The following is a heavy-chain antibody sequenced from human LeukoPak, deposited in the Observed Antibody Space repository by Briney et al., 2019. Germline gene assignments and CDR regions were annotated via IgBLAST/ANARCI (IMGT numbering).Heavy chain of an antibody. D-gene: IGHD4-17*01. CDR1: GGSFSGYY. CDR3: ARWASRGNYGDYYYFDY. Sequence: SETLSLTCAVYGGSFSGYYWSWIRQPPGKGLEWIGEINHSGSTNYNPSLKSRVTISVDTSKNQLSLKLSSVTAADTAVYYCARWASRGNYGDYYYFDYWGQGTLVTVSS. J-gene: IGHJ4*02. CDR2: INHSGST. V-gene: IGHV4-34*01.